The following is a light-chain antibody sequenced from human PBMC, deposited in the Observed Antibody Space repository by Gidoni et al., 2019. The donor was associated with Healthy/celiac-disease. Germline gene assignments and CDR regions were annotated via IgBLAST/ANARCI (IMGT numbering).Light chain of an antibody. CDR3: QQYGSSPMYT. J-gene: IGKJ2*01. CDR1: QSVSSSY. Sequence: VLTQSPGTLSLSPGERATLSCRDSQSVSSSYLAWYQQKPGQAPRLLIYGASSWATGIPDRFSGSGSGTDFTLTISRLEPEDVAVYYCQQYGSSPMYTFGQGTKLEIK. V-gene: IGKV3-20*01. CDR2: GAS.